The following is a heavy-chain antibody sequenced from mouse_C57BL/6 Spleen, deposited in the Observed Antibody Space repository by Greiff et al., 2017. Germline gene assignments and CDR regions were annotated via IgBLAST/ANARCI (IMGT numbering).Heavy chain of an antibody. J-gene: IGHJ3*01. CDR2: INPNNGGT. CDR3: ARLGAIYYDYDVGAWFAY. V-gene: IGHV1-18*01. Sequence: VQLQQSGPELVKPGASVKIPCKASGYTFTDYNMDWVKQSHGKSLEWIGDINPNNGGTIYNQKFKGKATLTVDKSSSTAYMELRSLTSEDTAVYYCARLGAIYYDYDVGAWFAYWGQGTLVTVSA. CDR1: GYTFTDYN. D-gene: IGHD2-4*01.